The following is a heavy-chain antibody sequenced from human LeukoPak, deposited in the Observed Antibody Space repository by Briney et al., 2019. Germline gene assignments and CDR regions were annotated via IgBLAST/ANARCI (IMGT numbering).Heavy chain of an antibody. CDR3: ARHPRPATDYDILTGYRVGPGHWFDP. V-gene: IGHV4-61*08. Sequence: SETLSLTCTVSGGSISSGGYYWSWIRQPPGKGLEWIGYIYYSGSTNYNPSLKSRVTISVDTSKNQFSLKLSSVTAADTAVYYCARHPRPATDYDILTGYRVGPGHWFDPWGQGTLVTVSS. J-gene: IGHJ5*02. D-gene: IGHD3-9*01. CDR2: IYYSGST. CDR1: GGSISSGGYY.